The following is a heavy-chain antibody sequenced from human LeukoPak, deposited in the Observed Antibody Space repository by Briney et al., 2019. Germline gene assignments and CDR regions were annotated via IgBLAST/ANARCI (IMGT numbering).Heavy chain of an antibody. V-gene: IGHV4-34*01. CDR2: INHSGST. D-gene: IGHD2-2*02. CDR1: GGSFSGYY. J-gene: IGHJ6*03. CDR3: ARIVVVPAAIRYYYYYMDV. Sequence: SETLSLTCAVYGGSFSGYYWSWIRQPPGKGLEWIGEINHSGSTNYNPSLKSRVTISVDTSKNQFSLKLSSVTAADTAVYYCARIVVVPAAIRYYYYYMDVWGKGTTVTVSS.